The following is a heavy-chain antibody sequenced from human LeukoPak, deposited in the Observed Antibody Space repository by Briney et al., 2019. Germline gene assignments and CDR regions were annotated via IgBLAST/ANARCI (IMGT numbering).Heavy chain of an antibody. Sequence: ASVKVSCKASGYTFTGYYMHWVRQAPGQGLEGMGWINPNSGGTNYAQKFQGRVTMTRDTSISTAYMELSRLRSDDTAVYYCATSRTMITFGGYYFDYWGQGTLVTVSS. CDR2: INPNSGGT. V-gene: IGHV1-2*02. CDR1: GYTFTGYY. CDR3: ATSRTMITFGGYYFDY. J-gene: IGHJ4*02. D-gene: IGHD3-16*01.